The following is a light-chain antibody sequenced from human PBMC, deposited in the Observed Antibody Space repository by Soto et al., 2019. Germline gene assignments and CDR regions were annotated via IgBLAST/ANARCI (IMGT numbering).Light chain of an antibody. CDR1: QSVSSY. CDR3: QQRSNWPPRT. CDR2: DAS. Sequence: EIVLTQSPATLSLSPGERATLSCRASQSVSSYLAWYQQKPGQAPRLLIYDASNRATGIPARFSGSGSGTDFTLTISSLVPEDFAVYYCQQRSNWPPRTFGPGTKVDIK. J-gene: IGKJ3*01. V-gene: IGKV3-11*01.